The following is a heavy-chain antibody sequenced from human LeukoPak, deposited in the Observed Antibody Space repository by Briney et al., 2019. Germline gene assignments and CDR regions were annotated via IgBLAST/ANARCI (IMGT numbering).Heavy chain of an antibody. CDR1: GFTFSSYA. CDR3: VKDLAVAGFTNWFDP. Sequence: PGGSLRPSCSASGFTFSSYAMHWVRQAPGKGLEYVSTISSNGGSTYYADSVKGRFTISRDNSKNTLYLQMSSLRAEDTAVYYCVKDLAVAGFTNWFDPWGQGTLVTVPS. V-gene: IGHV3-64D*06. J-gene: IGHJ5*02. D-gene: IGHD6-19*01. CDR2: ISSNGGST.